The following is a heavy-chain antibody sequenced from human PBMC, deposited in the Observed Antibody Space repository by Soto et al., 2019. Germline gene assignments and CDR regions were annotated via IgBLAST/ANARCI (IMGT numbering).Heavy chain of an antibody. D-gene: IGHD3-22*01. CDR1: GGTISSYA. J-gene: IGHJ5*02. CDR2: NIPIFGTA. Sequence: SVKVSCKASGGTISSYAISWVRQAPGQGHEWMGGNIPIFGTANYAQKFQGRDTITADESTSTAYMELSSLRSEDTSVYFCAIAYYDSSGTKPHWFDPWGQGSLVTVSS. CDR3: AIAYYDSSGTKPHWFDP. V-gene: IGHV1-69*13.